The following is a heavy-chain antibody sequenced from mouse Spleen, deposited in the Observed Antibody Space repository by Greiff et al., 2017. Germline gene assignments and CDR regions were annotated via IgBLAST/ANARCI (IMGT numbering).Heavy chain of an antibody. CDR1: GYSITSGYY. Sequence: EVKLEESGPGLVKPSQSLSLTCSVTGYSITSGYYWNWIRQFPGNKLEWMGYISYDGSNNYNPSLKNRISITRDTSKNQFFLKLNSVTTEDTATYYCARGRLLRVFAYWGQGTLVTVSA. CDR2: ISYDGSN. D-gene: IGHD1-1*01. V-gene: IGHV3-6*01. CDR3: ARGRLLRVFAY. J-gene: IGHJ3*01.